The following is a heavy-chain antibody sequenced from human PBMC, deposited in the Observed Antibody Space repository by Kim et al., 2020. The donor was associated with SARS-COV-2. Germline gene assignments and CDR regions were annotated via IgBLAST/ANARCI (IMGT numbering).Heavy chain of an antibody. CDR3: ALSQVTCCLQPSFDY. V-gene: IGHV4-39*01. Sequence: SETLFLTCTVSAGSLSRSGFYWAWIRQPPGKGLEYIASIYNTGDTYFNPSLKSRVTMSVDTSKSQFSLKLSSVTAADTAVYYRALSQVTCCLQPSFDYWG. D-gene: IGHD2-2*01. CDR2: IYNTGDT. CDR1: AGSLSRSGFY. J-gene: IGHJ4*01.